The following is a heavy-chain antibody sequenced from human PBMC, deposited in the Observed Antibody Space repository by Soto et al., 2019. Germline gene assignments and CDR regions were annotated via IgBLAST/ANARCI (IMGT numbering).Heavy chain of an antibody. V-gene: IGHV4-59*08. J-gene: IGHJ4*02. D-gene: IGHD3-9*01. CDR1: GGSISSYY. CDR3: ARQNYDILTGYYYFDY. Sequence: SETLSLTCTVSGGSISSYYWSWIRQPPGKGLEWIGYIYYSGSTNYNPSLKSRVTISVDTSKNQFSLKLSSVTATDTAVYYCARQNYDILTGYYYFDYWGQGTLVTVSS. CDR2: IYYSGST.